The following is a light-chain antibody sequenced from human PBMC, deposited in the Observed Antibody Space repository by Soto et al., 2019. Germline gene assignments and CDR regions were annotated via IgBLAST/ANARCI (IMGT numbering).Light chain of an antibody. V-gene: IGLV2-14*01. CDR2: DVS. CDR1: SSDVGGYNY. CDR3: SSYTSSGTPYV. J-gene: IGLJ1*01. Sequence: SALTQPASVSGSPGQSITISCTGTSSDVGGYNYVSWYQQHPGKAPKLMIYDVSNRPSGVSNRFSGSKSGNTASLTISGLQAEDEADYYCSSYTSSGTPYVFGTGTKLTVL.